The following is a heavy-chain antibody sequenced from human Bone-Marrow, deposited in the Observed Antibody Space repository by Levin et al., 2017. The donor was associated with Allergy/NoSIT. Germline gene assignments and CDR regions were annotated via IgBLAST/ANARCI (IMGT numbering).Heavy chain of an antibody. D-gene: IGHD3-16*01. V-gene: IGHV4-59*01. CDR2: ISSTGST. CDR3: AGTIGFNYAYSLFS. J-gene: IGHJ5*02. CDR1: GVSISHYY. Sequence: SSETLSLTCTVSGVSISHYYWGWIRQPPGKGLEWIGYISSTGSTNYNPSLKSRVTISLDTSKNQFSLNLSSLTAADTAVYYCAGTIGFNYAYSLFSWGQGTLVTVSS.